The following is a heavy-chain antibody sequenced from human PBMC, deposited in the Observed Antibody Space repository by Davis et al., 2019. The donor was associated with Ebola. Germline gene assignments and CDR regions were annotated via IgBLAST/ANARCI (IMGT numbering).Heavy chain of an antibody. CDR1: AFSFSSNW. CDR2: INSDGGYI. Sequence: PGGSLRLSCAASAFSFSSNWMHWVRQAPGKGLVWVSRINSDGGYISYADSVKGRFTISRDNAKNTLYLQMNSLRVEDTAVYFCARGEAARPYYFDYWGQGTLVTVSS. CDR3: ARGEAARPYYFDY. V-gene: IGHV3-74*01. J-gene: IGHJ4*02. D-gene: IGHD6-6*01.